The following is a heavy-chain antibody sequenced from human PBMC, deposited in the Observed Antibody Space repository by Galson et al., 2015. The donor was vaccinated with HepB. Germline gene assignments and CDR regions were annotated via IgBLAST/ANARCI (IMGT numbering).Heavy chain of an antibody. CDR3: ARDPSYSSYPDY. CDR2: ISSSGSTI. J-gene: IGHJ4*02. V-gene: IGHV3-11*01. D-gene: IGHD6-6*01. CDR1: GFTFSDYY. Sequence: CAASGFTFSDYYMSWIRQAPGKGLEWVSYISSSGSTIYYADSVKGRFTISRDNAENSLYLQMNSLRAEDTAVYYCARDPSYSSYPDYWGQGTLVTISS.